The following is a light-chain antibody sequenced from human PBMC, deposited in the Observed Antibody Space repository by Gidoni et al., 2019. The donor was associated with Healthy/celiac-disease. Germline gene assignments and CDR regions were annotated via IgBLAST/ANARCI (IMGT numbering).Light chain of an antibody. CDR1: QSISSW. CDR3: QQYNSYTWT. CDR2: KAS. J-gene: IGKJ1*01. Sequence: DIQMAQSTSTLSASVGVRVTISFRASQSISSWLAWYKQKPGKAPKLRIYKASSLESGVPSRFSGSGSGTEFTLTISSLQPDDFATYYCQQYNSYTWTFGQGTKVEIK. V-gene: IGKV1-5*03.